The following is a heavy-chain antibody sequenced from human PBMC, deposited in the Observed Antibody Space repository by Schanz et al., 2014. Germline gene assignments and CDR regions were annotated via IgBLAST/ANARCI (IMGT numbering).Heavy chain of an antibody. CDR3: ARDLTVDTDYVVRCFYYGMDV. J-gene: IGHJ6*02. CDR1: GYTFTSYS. D-gene: IGHD4-17*01. V-gene: IGHV1-3*01. Sequence: QVQLVQSGAEVKKPGASVKVSCKASGYTFTSYSIHWVRQAPGQGLEWMGWINVGNGNMKYSQKFQGRVTITRDTSASTAYMELTSLRSEDTAVYFCARDLTVDTDYVVRCFYYGMDVWGQGTTVTVSS. CDR2: INVGNGNM.